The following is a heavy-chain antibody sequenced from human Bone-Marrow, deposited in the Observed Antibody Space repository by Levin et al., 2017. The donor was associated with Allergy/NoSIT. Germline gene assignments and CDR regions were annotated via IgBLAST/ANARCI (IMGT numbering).Heavy chain of an antibody. CDR1: GGSISSSSYY. CDR2: IYYSGST. CDR3: ARDPTIFGVVIEPDGMDV. V-gene: IGHV4-39*07. D-gene: IGHD3-3*01. Sequence: SETLSLTCTVSGGSISSSSYYWGWIRQPPGKGLEWIGSIYYSGSTYYNPSLKSRVTISVDTSKNQFSLKLSSVTAADTAVYYCARDPTIFGVVIEPDGMDVWGQGTTVTVSS. J-gene: IGHJ6*02.